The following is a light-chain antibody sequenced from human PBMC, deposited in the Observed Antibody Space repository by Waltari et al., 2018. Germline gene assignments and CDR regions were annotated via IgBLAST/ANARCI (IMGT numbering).Light chain of an antibody. CDR1: HPNIGSTP. J-gene: IGLJ2*01. CDR2: NND. Sequence: QSVLTQPPSASGPPGPGVTIPCPGSHPNIGSTPVNWYRQFPGTAPKLLIFNNDKRPSGVADRFSGSKSGTSASLAISGLHSDDESDFYCAAWDDSLNGMVFGGGTSLAVL. V-gene: IGLV1-44*01. CDR3: AAWDDSLNGMV.